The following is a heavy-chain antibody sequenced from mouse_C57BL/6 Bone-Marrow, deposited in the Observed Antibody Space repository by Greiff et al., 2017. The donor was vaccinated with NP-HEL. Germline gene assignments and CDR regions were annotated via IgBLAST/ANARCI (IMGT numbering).Heavy chain of an antibody. CDR3: ARQTGRELGPPYYAMDY. Sequence: EVKLVESGGGLVQPGGSLKLSCAASGFTFSDYYMYWVRQTPEKRLEWVAYISNGGGSTYYPDTVKGRFTISRDNAKNTLYLQMSRLKSEDTAMYYCARQTGRELGPPYYAMDYWGQGTSVTVSS. CDR2: ISNGGGST. V-gene: IGHV5-12*01. D-gene: IGHD4-1*01. J-gene: IGHJ4*01. CDR1: GFTFSDYY.